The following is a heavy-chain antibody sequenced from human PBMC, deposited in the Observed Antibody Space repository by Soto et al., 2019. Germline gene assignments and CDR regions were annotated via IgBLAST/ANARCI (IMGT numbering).Heavy chain of an antibody. Sequence: QVQLVESGGGVVQPGRSLRLSCAASGFTFSSYGMHWVRQAPGKGLEWVAVISYDGSNKYYADSVKGRFTISRDNSXNTLYLQMNSLRAEDTAVYYCASELEHYYYYGMDVWGQGTTVTVSS. CDR2: ISYDGSNK. V-gene: IGHV3-30*03. D-gene: IGHD1-1*01. CDR3: ASELEHYYYYGMDV. J-gene: IGHJ6*02. CDR1: GFTFSSYG.